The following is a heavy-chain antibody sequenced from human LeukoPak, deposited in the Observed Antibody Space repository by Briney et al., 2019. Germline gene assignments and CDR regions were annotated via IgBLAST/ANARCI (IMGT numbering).Heavy chain of an antibody. J-gene: IGHJ4*02. Sequence: PSETLSLTCTVSGGSISSYYWSWIRQPPGKGLEWIGYIYYSGSTNYNPSLKSRVTISADTSKNQFSLKLSSVTAADTAVYYCARGLMATINYFDYWGQGTLVTVSS. D-gene: IGHD5-24*01. CDR3: ARGLMATINYFDY. CDR1: GGSISSYY. CDR2: IYYSGST. V-gene: IGHV4-59*01.